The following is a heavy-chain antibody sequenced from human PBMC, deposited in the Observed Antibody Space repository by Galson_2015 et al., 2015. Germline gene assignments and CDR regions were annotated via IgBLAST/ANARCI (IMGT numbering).Heavy chain of an antibody. D-gene: IGHD3-9*01. Sequence: SLRLSCAASGFTFRSYDMHWVRQAPGKGLEWVAVISYDGRNKYYADSVKGRFAISRDNSKNTLFLQMNSLRAEDTAVYYCARVDWLDYWGQGTLVTVSS. CDR1: GFTFRSYD. J-gene: IGHJ4*02. CDR2: ISYDGRNK. CDR3: ARVDWLDY. V-gene: IGHV3-30*03.